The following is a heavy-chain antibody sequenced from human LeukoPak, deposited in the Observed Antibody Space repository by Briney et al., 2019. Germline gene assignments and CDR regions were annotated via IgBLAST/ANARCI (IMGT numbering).Heavy chain of an antibody. CDR3: ATGVRGVIFGY. J-gene: IGHJ4*02. D-gene: IGHD3-10*01. CDR2: INPNSGGT. CDR1: GYTFTGYY. V-gene: IGHV1-2*02. Sequence: ASVKVSCKASGYTFTGYYVHWVRQAPGQGLEWMGWINPNSGGTDSAQKFQGRVTMTRDTSISTAYMELSRLRSEDTAVYYCATGVRGVIFGYWGQGTLVTVSS.